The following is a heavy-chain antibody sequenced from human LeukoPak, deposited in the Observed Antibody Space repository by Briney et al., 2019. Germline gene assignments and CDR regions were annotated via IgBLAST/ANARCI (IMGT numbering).Heavy chain of an antibody. J-gene: IGHJ4*02. CDR3: ARDQYYYGSGSYGLDY. Sequence: SGTLSLTCAVSGGSISSSNWWSWVRQPPGKGLEWIGEIYHSGSTNYNPSLKSRVTISVDTSKNQFSLKLSSVTAADTAVYYCARDQYYYGSGSYGLDYWGQGTLVTVSS. CDR2: IYHSGST. CDR1: GGSISSSNW. V-gene: IGHV4-4*02. D-gene: IGHD3-10*01.